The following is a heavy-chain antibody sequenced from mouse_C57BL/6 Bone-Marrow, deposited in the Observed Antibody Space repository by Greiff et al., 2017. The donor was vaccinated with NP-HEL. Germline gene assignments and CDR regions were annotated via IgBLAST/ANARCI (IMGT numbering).Heavy chain of an antibody. CDR2: IRSKSNNYAT. CDR1: GFSFNTYA. J-gene: IGHJ1*03. V-gene: IGHV10-1*01. D-gene: IGHD2-4*01. Sequence: VKLVESGGGLVQPKGSLKLSCAASGFSFNTYAMNWVRQAPGKGLEWVARIRSKSNNYATYYADSVKDRFTISRDDSESMLYLQMNNLKTEDTAMYYCVRDYYDDWYFDVWGTGTTVTVSS. CDR3: VRDYYDDWYFDV.